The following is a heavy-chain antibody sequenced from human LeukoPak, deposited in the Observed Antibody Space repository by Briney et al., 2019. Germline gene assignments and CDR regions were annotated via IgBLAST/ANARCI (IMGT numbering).Heavy chain of an antibody. Sequence: PGGSLRLSCAASGFTFSSYWMSWVRQAPGKGLEWVANIKQDGSEKYYVDSVKGRFTISRDNAKNSLYLQMNSLRAEDTAVYYCARVSGRWLVPCLDYWGQGTLVTVSS. D-gene: IGHD6-19*01. CDR1: GFTFSSYW. CDR3: ARVSGRWLVPCLDY. V-gene: IGHV3-7*01. J-gene: IGHJ4*02. CDR2: IKQDGSEK.